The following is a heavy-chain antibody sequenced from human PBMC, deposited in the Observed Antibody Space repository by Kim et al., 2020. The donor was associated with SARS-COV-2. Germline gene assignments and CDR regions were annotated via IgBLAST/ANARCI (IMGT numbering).Heavy chain of an antibody. J-gene: IGHJ4*02. CDR3: ARGSTYSR. D-gene: IGHD6-13*01. V-gene: IGHV4-34*01. CDR1: GGSFSGYY. CDR2: INHSGST. Sequence: SETLSLTCAVYGGSFSGYYWSWIRQPPGKGLEWIGEINHSGSTNYNPSLKSRVTISVDTSKNQFSLKLSSVTAADTAVYYCARGSTYSRWGQGTLVTVSS.